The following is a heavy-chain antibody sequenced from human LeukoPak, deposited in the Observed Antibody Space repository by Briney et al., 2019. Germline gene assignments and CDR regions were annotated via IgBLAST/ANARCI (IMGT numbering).Heavy chain of an antibody. CDR3: ATLVVRGPYFDY. J-gene: IGHJ4*02. CDR2: FDPEDGET. D-gene: IGHD3-10*01. Sequence: ASVKVSCKVSGYTLTELSMHWVRQAPGKGLEWMGGFDPEDGETIYAQKFQGRVTMTEDTSTDTAYMELSSLRSEDTAVYYCATLVVRGPYFDYWGQGTLVTVSS. V-gene: IGHV1-24*01. CDR1: GYTLTELS.